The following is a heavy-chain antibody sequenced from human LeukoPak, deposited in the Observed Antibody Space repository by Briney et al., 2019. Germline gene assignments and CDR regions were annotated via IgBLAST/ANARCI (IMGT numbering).Heavy chain of an antibody. CDR3: ATSFRAVNWFDP. J-gene: IGHJ5*02. V-gene: IGHV1-46*01. D-gene: IGHD3-10*01. Sequence: GASVKVSCKASGYTFTRYYMNWVRQARGQGLEWMGIINPSGGSTNYAQKFQGRVTMTRDTSTSTIYMEVSSLRSEDTAVYYCATSFRAVNWFDPWGQGTLVTVSS. CDR1: GYTFTRYY. CDR2: INPSGGST.